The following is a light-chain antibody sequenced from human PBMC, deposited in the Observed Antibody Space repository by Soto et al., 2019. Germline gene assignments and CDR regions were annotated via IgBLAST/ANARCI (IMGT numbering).Light chain of an antibody. V-gene: IGKV1-39*01. CDR3: QQSYSTLGMYT. J-gene: IGKJ2*01. Sequence: DIQMTRSPSSLSASVGDRVTITCRASQSISSYLNWYQQKPGKAPKLLIYAASSLQSGVPSRFSGSGSGTDFTLTISSLQPEDFATYYCQQSYSTLGMYTFGQGTKLEIK. CDR1: QSISSY. CDR2: AAS.